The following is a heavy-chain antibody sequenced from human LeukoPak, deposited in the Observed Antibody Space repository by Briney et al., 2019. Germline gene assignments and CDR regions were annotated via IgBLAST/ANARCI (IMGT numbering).Heavy chain of an antibody. CDR1: GFSFSNYA. Sequence: PGRSLRLSCAASGFSFSNYAMHWVRQAPGKGLEWVAVISYDGSRKYYADSVKGRFTISRDNSENTVYLQMNSLRAEDTAVYYCARDADMTTVTNWFDPWGQGTLVTVSS. CDR3: ARDADMTTVTNWFDP. CDR2: ISYDGSRK. V-gene: IGHV3-30-3*01. J-gene: IGHJ5*02. D-gene: IGHD4-17*01.